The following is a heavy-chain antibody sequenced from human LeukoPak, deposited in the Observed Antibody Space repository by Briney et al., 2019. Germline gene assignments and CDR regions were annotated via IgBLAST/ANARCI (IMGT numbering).Heavy chain of an antibody. Sequence: GASVKVSCKASGYTFTGYYMHWVRQAPGQGLEWMGRINPNSGGTNYAQKFQGRVTMTRDTSISTAYMELSRLRSDDTAVYYCARDHFDFWSGYYSGPTNGYWGQGTLVTVSS. V-gene: IGHV1-2*06. CDR3: ARDHFDFWSGYYSGPTNGY. CDR2: INPNSGGT. CDR1: GYTFTGYY. J-gene: IGHJ4*02. D-gene: IGHD3-3*01.